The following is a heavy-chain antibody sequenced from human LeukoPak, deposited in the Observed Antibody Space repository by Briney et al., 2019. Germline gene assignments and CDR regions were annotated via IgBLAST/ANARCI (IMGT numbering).Heavy chain of an antibody. Sequence: PGGSLRLSCAASGFTFSSYGMHWVRQAPGKGLEWVAFIRYDGSNKYYADSVKGRFTISRDNSKNTLYLQMNSLRAEDTAVYYCAKVGVVATLGPFDYWGQGTLVTVSS. CDR1: GFTFSSYG. V-gene: IGHV3-30*02. J-gene: IGHJ4*02. CDR3: AKVGVVATLGPFDY. CDR2: IRYDGSNK. D-gene: IGHD5-12*01.